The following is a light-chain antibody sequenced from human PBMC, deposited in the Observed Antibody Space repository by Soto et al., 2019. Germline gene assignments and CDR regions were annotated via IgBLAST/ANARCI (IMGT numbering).Light chain of an antibody. CDR2: DAS. CDR1: QTISSW. Sequence: DIQMTQSPSTLSASVGDRVTITCRACQTISSWLAWYQQKPGKAPNLLIYDASTLERGVPSRFSGTGSGTEFTLTIDRLQPDDFATYYCQQYHTSSITFGQGTRLEIK. J-gene: IGKJ5*01. V-gene: IGKV1-5*01. CDR3: QQYHTSSIT.